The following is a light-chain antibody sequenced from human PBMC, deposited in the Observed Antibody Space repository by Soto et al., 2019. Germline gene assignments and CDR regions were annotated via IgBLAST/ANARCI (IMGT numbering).Light chain of an antibody. CDR2: EVD. Sequence: QSVLTQPASVSGSPGQSITISCTGTSSDVGSYNQVAWYQQHPGKAPKLMIYEVDKRPSGVSNRFSGSKSGNTASLTISGLQTEDEADYYCCSYALRGTYVFGIGTKVTVL. V-gene: IGLV2-23*02. CDR3: CSYALRGTYV. CDR1: SSDVGSYNQ. J-gene: IGLJ1*01.